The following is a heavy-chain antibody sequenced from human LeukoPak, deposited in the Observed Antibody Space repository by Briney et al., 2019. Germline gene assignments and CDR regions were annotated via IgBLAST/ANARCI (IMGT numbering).Heavy chain of an antibody. CDR3: VRGYCSSTSCYTFDY. V-gene: IGHV3-30*02. CDR1: GFTFSSYG. CDR2: IRYDGSNK. Sequence: PGGSLRLSCAASGFTFSSYGMHWVRQAPGKGLEWVAFIRYDGSNKYYADSVKGRFTISRDNSKNTLYLQMNSLRAEDTAVYYCVRGYCSSTSCYTFDYWGQGTLVTVSS. J-gene: IGHJ4*02. D-gene: IGHD2-2*02.